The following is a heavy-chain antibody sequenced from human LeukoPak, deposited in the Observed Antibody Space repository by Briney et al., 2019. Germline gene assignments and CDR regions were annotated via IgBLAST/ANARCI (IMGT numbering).Heavy chain of an antibody. CDR3: ARDWGGSSYYYYMDV. CDR1: GYTFTRSY. Sequence: ASVKVSCKASGYTFTRSYTIWGRQAPGQGLGWMGWINPNSGGTNYAQKFQGRVTMTRDTSISTAYMELSRLRSDDTAVYYCARDWGGSSYYYYMDVWGKGTTVTVSS. J-gene: IGHJ6*03. V-gene: IGHV1-2*02. CDR2: INPNSGGT. D-gene: IGHD1-26*01.